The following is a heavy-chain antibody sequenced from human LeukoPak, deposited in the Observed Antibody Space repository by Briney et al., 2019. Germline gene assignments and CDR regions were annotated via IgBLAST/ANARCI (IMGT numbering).Heavy chain of an antibody. CDR2: IYTSGST. CDR1: GGSISSYY. V-gene: IGHV4-4*07. D-gene: IGHD6-13*01. J-gene: IGHJ4*02. Sequence: PSETLSLTCTVSGGSISSYYWSWIRQPAGKGLEWIGRIYTSGSTNYNPSLKSRVTMSVDTSKNQFSLKLSSVTAADTAVCHCARELSPRVAAAGTWDYWGQGTLVTVSS. CDR3: ARELSPRVAAAGTWDY.